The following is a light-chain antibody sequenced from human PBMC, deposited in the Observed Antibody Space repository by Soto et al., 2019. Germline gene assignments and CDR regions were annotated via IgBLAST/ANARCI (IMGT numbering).Light chain of an antibody. CDR1: QSVSSN. V-gene: IGKV3-15*01. Sequence: EIVMTQSPATLSVSPGERASLSCRASQSVSSNLAWYQQKPGQAPRLLMFSASTRATGIPARFSGSGSGTDFTLTISSLQSEYFAVYYCQQFNNWPLYTFGQGTKLEIK. J-gene: IGKJ2*01. CDR3: QQFNNWPLYT. CDR2: SAS.